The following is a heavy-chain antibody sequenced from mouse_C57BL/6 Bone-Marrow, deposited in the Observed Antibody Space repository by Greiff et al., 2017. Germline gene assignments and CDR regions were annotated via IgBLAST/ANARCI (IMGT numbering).Heavy chain of an antibody. D-gene: IGHD2-4*01. J-gene: IGHJ4*01. Sequence: VQLQQSGPELVKPGASVKISCKASGYAFSSSWMNWVKQRPGKGLEWIGRIYPGDGDTNYNGKFKGKATLTADKSSSTAYMQLSSLTSEDSAVYCCARWDDYDDGYYYAMDYWGQGTSVTVSS. V-gene: IGHV1-82*01. CDR3: ARWDDYDDGYYYAMDY. CDR1: GYAFSSSW. CDR2: IYPGDGDT.